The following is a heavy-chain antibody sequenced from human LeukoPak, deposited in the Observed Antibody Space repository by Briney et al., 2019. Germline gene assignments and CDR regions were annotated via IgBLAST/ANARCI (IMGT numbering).Heavy chain of an antibody. J-gene: IGHJ4*02. CDR2: ISSSSSYT. CDR1: GFTFSDYY. D-gene: IGHD6-13*01. V-gene: IGHV3-11*06. CDR3: ARALESGYSSSWYSLTFDY. Sequence: GGSLRLSCAASGFTFSDYYTSWIRQAPGKGLEWVAYISSSSSYTNYGDSVKGRFTISRDNAKNSLYLQMNSLRAEDTAVYYCARALESGYSSSWYSLTFDYWGQGTLVTVSS.